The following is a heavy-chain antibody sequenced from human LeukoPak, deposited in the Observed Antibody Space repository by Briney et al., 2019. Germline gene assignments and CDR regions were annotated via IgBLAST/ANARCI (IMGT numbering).Heavy chain of an antibody. CDR2: VHHTGKV. CDR3: ARHLAAHNWFDP. V-gene: IGHV4-39*01. Sequence: PSETLSHTCIVSGGSISSGDYYWDWIRQPPGWGLEWIGNVHHTGKVDYNPSLRSRVSMYVDRSKNQFSLKLTSVTAADTAIYYCARHLAAHNWFDPWGQGSLLTISS. CDR1: GGSISSGDYY. D-gene: IGHD6-25*01. J-gene: IGHJ5*02.